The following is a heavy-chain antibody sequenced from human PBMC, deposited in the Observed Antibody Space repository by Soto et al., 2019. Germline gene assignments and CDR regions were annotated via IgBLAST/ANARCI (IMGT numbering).Heavy chain of an antibody. Sequence: SETLSLTCTVSDDSITSSTFYLGWIRKSPGKGLEWIGSIYFSGNTYYNPSLKSRVTISVDTSKNQFSLNLNSVTAADTAVYYCARHPLHRVGASISAFDIWGQGTVVTVSS. CDR2: IYFSGNT. CDR3: ARHPLHRVGASISAFDI. V-gene: IGHV4-39*01. CDR1: DDSITSSTFY. J-gene: IGHJ3*02. D-gene: IGHD1-26*01.